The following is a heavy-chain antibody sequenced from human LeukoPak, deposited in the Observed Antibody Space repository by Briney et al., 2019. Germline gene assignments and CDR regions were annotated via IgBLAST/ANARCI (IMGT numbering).Heavy chain of an antibody. Sequence: SETLSLTCAVHGGSFSGYYWSWIRQPPGKGLEWIGEINHSGSTNYNPSLKSRVTISVDTSKNQFSLKLSSVTAADTAVYYCARAGLWFGELEDYWGQGTLVTVSS. V-gene: IGHV4-34*01. CDR2: INHSGST. D-gene: IGHD3-10*01. J-gene: IGHJ4*02. CDR3: ARAGLWFGELEDY. CDR1: GGSFSGYY.